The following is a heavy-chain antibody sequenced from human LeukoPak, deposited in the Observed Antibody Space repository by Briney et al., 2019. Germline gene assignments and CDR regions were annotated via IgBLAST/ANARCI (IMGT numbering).Heavy chain of an antibody. V-gene: IGHV4-59*11. CDR3: ARWSENYYDSSGYYRV. Sequence: SETLSLTCTVSGGSISSHYWSWIRQPPGKGLEWIGYIYYSGSTNYNPSLKSRVTISVDTFKNQFSLKLSSVTAADTTVYYCARWSENYYDSSGYYRVWGLGTLVTVSS. CDR1: GGSISSHY. J-gene: IGHJ4*02. CDR2: IYYSGST. D-gene: IGHD3-22*01.